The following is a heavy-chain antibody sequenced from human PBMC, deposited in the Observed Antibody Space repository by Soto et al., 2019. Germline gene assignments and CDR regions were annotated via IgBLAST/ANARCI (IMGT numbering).Heavy chain of an antibody. V-gene: IGHV4-59*01. D-gene: IGHD4-4*01. CDR2: IYYSGST. CDR1: GGSISSYY. J-gene: IGHJ2*01. Sequence: QVQLQESGPGLVKPSETLSLTCTVSGGSISSYYWSWIRQPPGKGLEWIGYIYYSGSTNYNPSLTSQVTIPVDTSKNQFSRKLSSVTAADMAVYYCARAQVGMTTVTTGWYFDLWGRGTLVTVSS. CDR3: ARAQVGMTTVTTGWYFDL.